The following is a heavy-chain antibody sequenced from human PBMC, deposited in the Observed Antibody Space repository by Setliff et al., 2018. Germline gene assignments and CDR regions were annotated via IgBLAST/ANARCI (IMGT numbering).Heavy chain of an antibody. CDR3: ARDQGSYGYRAFDF. CDR1: GFTFSTYS. CDR2: IKEDGSEE. Sequence: GGSLRFSCAASGFTFSTYSMHWVRQAPGKGLEWVANIKEDGSEEYYVDSVKGRFTISRDNAKNSLYLQMNSLRAEDTAVYYCARDQGSYGYRAFDFWGQGTLVTVSS. V-gene: IGHV3-7*01. J-gene: IGHJ4*02. D-gene: IGHD5-18*01.